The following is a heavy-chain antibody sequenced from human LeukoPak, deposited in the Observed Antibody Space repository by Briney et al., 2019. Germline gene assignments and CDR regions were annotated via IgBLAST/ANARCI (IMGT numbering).Heavy chain of an antibody. D-gene: IGHD5-24*01. J-gene: IGHJ3*02. CDR2: IITIFGTA. CDR3: ARPRGDGYNFDAFDI. CDR1: GGTSSSYA. Sequence: SVKVSCKSSGGTSSSYAISWVRQPPGQGLEWMGGIITIFGTANYAQKFQGRVTITTDESTSTAYMELSSLRAGDTAVYYCARPRGDGYNFDAFDIWGQGTMVTVSS. V-gene: IGHV1-69*05.